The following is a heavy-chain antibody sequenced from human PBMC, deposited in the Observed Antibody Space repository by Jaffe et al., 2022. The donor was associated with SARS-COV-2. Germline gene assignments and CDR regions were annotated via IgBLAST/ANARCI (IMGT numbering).Heavy chain of an antibody. CDR3: ASHLCSGGSCYLDY. V-gene: IGHV3-21*01. J-gene: IGHJ4*02. Sequence: EVQLVESGGGLVKPGGSLRLSCAASGFTFSSYSMNWVRQAPGKGLEWVSSISSSSSYIYYADSVKGRFTISRDNAKNSLYLQMNSLRAEDTAVYYCASHLCSGGSCYLDYWGQGTLVTVSS. CDR2: ISSSSSYI. CDR1: GFTFSSYS. D-gene: IGHD2-15*01.